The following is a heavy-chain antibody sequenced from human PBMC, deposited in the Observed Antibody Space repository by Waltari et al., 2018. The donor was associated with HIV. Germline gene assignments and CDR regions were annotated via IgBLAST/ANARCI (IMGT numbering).Heavy chain of an antibody. D-gene: IGHD3-10*02. J-gene: IGHJ4*02. Sequence: EVQLVESGGGLVQPGGSLSLSCAASGFTFSSYWMSWVRQAPGKGLEWVASIKQDGSEKYYVDSVKGRFTISRDNAKNSLYLQMSSLRAEDTAVYYCARHVYRRFDYWGQGTLVTVSS. V-gene: IGHV3-7*01. CDR3: ARHVYRRFDY. CDR2: IKQDGSEK. CDR1: GFTFSSYW.